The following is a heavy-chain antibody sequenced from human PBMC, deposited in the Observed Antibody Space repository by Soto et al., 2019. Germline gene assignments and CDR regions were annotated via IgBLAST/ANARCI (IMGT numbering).Heavy chain of an antibody. D-gene: IGHD3-9*01. CDR3: AREIRYFDWLLRPRNWFDP. CDR2: IIPIFGTA. Sequence: QVQLVQSGAEVKKPGSSVKVSCKASGGTFSSYAISWVRQAPGQGLEWMGGIIPIFGTANYAQKFQGRVTITADESTSTAYMELSSLRSEDTAVYYCAREIRYFDWLLRPRNWFDPWGQGTLVTVSS. V-gene: IGHV1-69*01. CDR1: GGTFSSYA. J-gene: IGHJ5*02.